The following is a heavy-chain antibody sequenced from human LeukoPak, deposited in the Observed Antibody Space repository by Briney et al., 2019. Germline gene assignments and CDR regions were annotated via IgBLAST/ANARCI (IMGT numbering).Heavy chain of an antibody. CDR2: INHSGST. V-gene: IGHV4-34*01. CDR1: GGSFSGYY. CDR3: ARGLGGWYKSNPFGY. J-gene: IGHJ4*02. Sequence: SETLSLTCAVYGGSFSGYYWSWLRQPPGKGLEWIGEINHSGSTNYNPSLKSRVTISVDTSKNQFSLKLSSVTDADTAVYCCARGLGGWYKSNPFGYWGQGTLVTVSS. D-gene: IGHD6-19*01.